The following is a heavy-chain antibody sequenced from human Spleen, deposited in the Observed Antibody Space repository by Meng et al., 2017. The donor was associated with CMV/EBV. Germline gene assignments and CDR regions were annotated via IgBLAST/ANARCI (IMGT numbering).Heavy chain of an antibody. D-gene: IGHD3-3*01. Sequence: GESLKISCAASGFTFDDYAMHWVRQAPGKGLEWVAFIRYDGSNKYYADSVKGRFTISRDNSKNTLYLQMNSLRAEDTAVYYCAKDQHDFWSGYYFDAFDIWGQGTMVTVSS. CDR1: GFTFDDYA. V-gene: IGHV3-30*02. CDR2: IRYDGSNK. J-gene: IGHJ3*02. CDR3: AKDQHDFWSGYYFDAFDI.